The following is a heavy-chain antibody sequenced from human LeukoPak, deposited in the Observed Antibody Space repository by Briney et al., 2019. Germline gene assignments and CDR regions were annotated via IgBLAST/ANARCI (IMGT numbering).Heavy chain of an antibody. CDR2: ISSSSSTI. D-gene: IGHD2-21*01. Sequence: GGSLRLSCAASGFTFSSYSMNWVRQAPGKGLEWVSYISSSSSTIYYADSVKGRFTISRDNAKNSLYLQMNSLRAEDAAVYFCAKAPVTSCRGAYCYPFDSWGQGTLVTVSS. CDR1: GFTFSSYS. V-gene: IGHV3-48*01. J-gene: IGHJ4*02. CDR3: AKAPVTSCRGAYCYPFDS.